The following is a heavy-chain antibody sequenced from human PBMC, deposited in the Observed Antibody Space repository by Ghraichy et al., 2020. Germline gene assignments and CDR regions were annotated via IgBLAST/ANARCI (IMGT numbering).Heavy chain of an antibody. Sequence: GGSLRLSCAASGFTFSSYAMSWVRQAPGKGLEWVSAISGSGGSTYYADSVKGRFTISRDNSKNTLYLQMNSLRAEDTAVYYCAKETWSGELTYLGYYYYYGMDVWGQGTTVTVSS. CDR2: ISGSGGST. D-gene: IGHD3-3*01. J-gene: IGHJ6*02. CDR3: AKETWSGELTYLGYYYYYGMDV. V-gene: IGHV3-23*01. CDR1: GFTFSSYA.